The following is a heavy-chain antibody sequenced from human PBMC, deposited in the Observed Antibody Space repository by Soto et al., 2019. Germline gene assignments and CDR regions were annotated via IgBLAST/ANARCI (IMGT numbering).Heavy chain of an antibody. CDR1: GFTFSSYS. Sequence: GALRLSCAASGFTFSSYSMNWVRQAPGKGLEWVSSISSSSSYIYYADSVKGRFTISRDNAKNSLYLQMNSLRAEDTAVYYCARDPVRGYQRKFDYWGQGTLVTVSS. CDR3: ARDPVRGYQRKFDY. CDR2: ISSSSSYI. D-gene: IGHD3-22*01. J-gene: IGHJ4*02. V-gene: IGHV3-21*01.